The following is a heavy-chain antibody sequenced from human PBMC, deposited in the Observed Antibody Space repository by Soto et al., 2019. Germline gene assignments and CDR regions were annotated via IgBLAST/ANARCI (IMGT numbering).Heavy chain of an antibody. J-gene: IGHJ5*01. V-gene: IGHV3-23*01. CDR2: ITATGDRT. CDR1: GFRCSSYI. Sequence: ESQRLSYGDSGFRCSSYIVSWVRHPPGKGLEWVAAITATGDRTYYADSVTGRLTISGDNSKKTHYLQMTSLRAEDTAMYYCARDRYFYDSRGYYRTLASWGQGTLVTVSS. D-gene: IGHD3-22*01. CDR3: ARDRYFYDSRGYYRTLAS.